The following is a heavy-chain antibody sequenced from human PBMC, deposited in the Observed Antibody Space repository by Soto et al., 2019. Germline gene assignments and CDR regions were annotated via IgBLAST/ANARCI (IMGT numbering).Heavy chain of an antibody. CDR2: INAGSGYT. J-gene: IGHJ6*02. D-gene: IGHD3-3*02. CDR1: GYTLTNFS. Sequence: QVQLVQSGAEVKKPGASVKISCEASGYTLTNFSIHWVRQAPGERLEWMGWINAGSGYTKYSRRFQDRLIITRDRSASTAYMEPSILRSEDTAMFYCARGRGVIRNYYGVDVWGQRTTVTVSS. V-gene: IGHV1-3*01. CDR3: ARGRGVIRNYYGVDV.